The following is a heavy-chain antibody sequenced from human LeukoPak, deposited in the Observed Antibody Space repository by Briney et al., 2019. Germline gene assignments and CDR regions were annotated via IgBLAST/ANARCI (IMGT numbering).Heavy chain of an antibody. CDR1: GFTFSSYG. CDR2: IRYDGSNK. CDR3: AKDQREDYYDSSGFLDY. Sequence: PGGSLRLSXAASGFTFSSYGVHWVRQAPGKGLEWVAFIRYDGSNKYYADSVKGRFTISRDNSKNTLYLQMNSLRAEDTAVYYCAKDQREDYYDSSGFLDYWGQGTLVTVSS. J-gene: IGHJ4*02. V-gene: IGHV3-30*02. D-gene: IGHD3-22*01.